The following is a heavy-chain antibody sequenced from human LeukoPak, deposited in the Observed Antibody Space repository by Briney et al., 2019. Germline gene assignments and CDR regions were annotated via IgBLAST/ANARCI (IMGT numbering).Heavy chain of an antibody. CDR1: GGSISSYY. J-gene: IGHJ6*03. CDR3: ARAAAGYYYYYYMDV. D-gene: IGHD6-13*01. V-gene: IGHV4-4*07. Sequence: TSQTLSLTCTVSGGSISSYYWSWIRQPAGKGLEWIGRIYTSGSTNYNPSLKSRVTMSVDTSKNQFSLKLSSVTAADTAVYYCARAAAGYYYYYYMDVWGKGTTVTVSS. CDR2: IYTSGST.